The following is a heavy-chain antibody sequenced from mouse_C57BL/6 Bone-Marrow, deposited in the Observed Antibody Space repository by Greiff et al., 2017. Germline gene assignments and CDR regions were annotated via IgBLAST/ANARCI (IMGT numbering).Heavy chain of an antibody. CDR3: ARAVPRGTVVDTGDY. V-gene: IGHV1-82*01. CDR2: IYPGDGDT. CDR1: GYAFSSSW. Sequence: QVQLQQSGPELVKPGASVKLSCKASGYAFSSSWMNWVKQRPGKGLEWIGRIYPGDGDTTYNGMFKGKATLTADKSSSTAYMQISSLTSEDSAVYVCARAVPRGTVVDTGDYWGQGTTLTVSS. D-gene: IGHD1-1*01. J-gene: IGHJ2*01.